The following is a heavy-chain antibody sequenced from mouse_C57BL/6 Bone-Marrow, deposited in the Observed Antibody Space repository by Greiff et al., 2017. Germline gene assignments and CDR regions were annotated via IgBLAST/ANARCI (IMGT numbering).Heavy chain of an antibody. CDR2: ISYDGSN. CDR3: ARGDYDGTGYFDV. Sequence: EVHLVESGPGLVKPSQSLSLTCSVTGYSITSGYYWNWIRQFPGNKLEWMGYISYDGSNNYNPSLKNRISITRDTSKNQFFLKLNSVTTEDTATYYCARGDYDGTGYFDVWGTGTTVTVSS. CDR1: GYSITSGYY. V-gene: IGHV3-6*01. J-gene: IGHJ1*03. D-gene: IGHD2-4*01.